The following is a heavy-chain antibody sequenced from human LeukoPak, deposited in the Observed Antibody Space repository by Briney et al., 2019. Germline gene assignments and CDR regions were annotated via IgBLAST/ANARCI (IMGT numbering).Heavy chain of an antibody. CDR3: AKSLYGSGSYYNWFDP. CDR1: GGSFSGYY. CDR2: INHRGST. Sequence: SETLSLTCAVYGGSFSGYYWSWIRQSPGKGLEWIGEINHRGSTNYNPSLKRRVTISVDTSKNQFSLKLSSVTAADTAVYYCAKSLYGSGSYYNWFDPWGQGTLVTVSS. D-gene: IGHD3-10*01. V-gene: IGHV4-34*01. J-gene: IGHJ5*02.